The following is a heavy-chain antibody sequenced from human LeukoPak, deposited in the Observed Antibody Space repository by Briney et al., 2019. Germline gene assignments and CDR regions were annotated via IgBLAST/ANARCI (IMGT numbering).Heavy chain of an antibody. CDR1: GFTFSSYS. Sequence: GGSLRLSCAASGFTFSSYSMNWVRQAPGKGLEWVSHISSSSSTIYYADSVKGRFTISRDNAKNSLYLQMNSLRAEDTAVYYCARGPPHNYDILTGYKNNWFDPWGQGTLVTVSS. D-gene: IGHD3-9*01. CDR2: ISSSSSTI. CDR3: ARGPPHNYDILTGYKNNWFDP. J-gene: IGHJ5*02. V-gene: IGHV3-48*04.